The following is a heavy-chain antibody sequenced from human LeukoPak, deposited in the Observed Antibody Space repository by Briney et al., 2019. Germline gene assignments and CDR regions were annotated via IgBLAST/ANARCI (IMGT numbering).Heavy chain of an antibody. D-gene: IGHD6-13*01. CDR3: AKDIGSSWYFDY. V-gene: IGHV3-9*01. CDR2: ISWNSGSI. CDR1: GFTFDDYA. J-gene: IGHJ4*02. Sequence: GRSLRLSCTVSGFTFDDYAMHWVRQAPGKGLEWVSGISWNSGSIGYADSVKGRFTISRDNAKNSLYLQMNSLRAEDTALYYCAKDIGSSWYFDYWGQGTLVTVSS.